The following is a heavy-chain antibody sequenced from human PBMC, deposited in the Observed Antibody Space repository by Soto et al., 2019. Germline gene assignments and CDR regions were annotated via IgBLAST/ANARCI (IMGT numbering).Heavy chain of an antibody. CDR2: ISGSGGST. D-gene: IGHD2-21*01. V-gene: IGHV3-23*01. CDR3: AKDAYHAGYYYYGMDV. J-gene: IGHJ6*02. CDR1: GFTCSSYA. Sequence: PGGSLRLSCAASGFTCSSYAMSWVRQAPGKGLEWVSAISGSGGSTYYADSVKGRFTISRDNSKNTLYLQMNSLRAEDTAVYYCAKDAYHAGYYYYGMDVWGQGTTVTV.